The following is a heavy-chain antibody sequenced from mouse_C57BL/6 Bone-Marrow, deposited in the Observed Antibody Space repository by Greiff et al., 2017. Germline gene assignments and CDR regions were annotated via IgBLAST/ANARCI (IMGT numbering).Heavy chain of an antibody. CDR1: GYAFSSSW. J-gene: IGHJ4*01. CDR2: IYPGDGDT. CDR3: AREGGLTGGLLYAMDY. V-gene: IGHV1-82*01. Sequence: VQRVESGPELVKPGASVKISCKASGYAFSSSWMNWVKQRPGKGLEWIGRIYPGDGDTNYNGKFKGKATLTADKSSSTAYMQLSSLTSEDSAVYFCAREGGLTGGLLYAMDYWGQGTSVTVSS. D-gene: IGHD4-1*01.